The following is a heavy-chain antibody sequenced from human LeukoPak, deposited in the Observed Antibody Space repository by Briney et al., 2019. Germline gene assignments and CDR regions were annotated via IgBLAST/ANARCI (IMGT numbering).Heavy chain of an antibody. V-gene: IGHV3-48*03. CDR3: ARVKREVGMFDAXXI. J-gene: IGHJ3*02. CDR1: GFTFSSYE. Sequence: GGSLRLSCAASGFTFSSYEMNWVRQAPGKGLEWVSYISSSGSTIYYADSVKGRFTISRDNAKDTLYLQMNSLRAEDTAVYYCARVKREVGMFDAXXIWGXXTMXTVSS. CDR2: ISSSGSTI. D-gene: IGHD1-26*01.